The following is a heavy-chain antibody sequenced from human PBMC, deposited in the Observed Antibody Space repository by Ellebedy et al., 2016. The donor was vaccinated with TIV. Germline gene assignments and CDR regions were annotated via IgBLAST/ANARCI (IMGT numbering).Heavy chain of an antibody. D-gene: IGHD2-15*01. CDR2: IYYSGST. J-gene: IGHJ4*02. CDR3: ARQDCSGGSCYGDY. Sequence: MPSETRSLTCTVPGASISSKYCSRILQTRGKELEWLGYIYYSGSTNYNPSLKSRVTISVDRSKNQFSLKLHSVTAADTAVYYCARQDCSGGSCYGDYWGQGTLVTDSS. CDR1: GASISSKY. V-gene: IGHV4-59*08.